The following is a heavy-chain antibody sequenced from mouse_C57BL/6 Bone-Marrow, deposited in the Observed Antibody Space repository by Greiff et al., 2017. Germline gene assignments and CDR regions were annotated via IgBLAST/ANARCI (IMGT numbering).Heavy chain of an antibody. V-gene: IGHV1-64*01. CDR3: AGSYDCYPVDMDY. J-gene: IGHJ4*01. Sequence: QVQLQQPGAELVKPGASVKLSCKASGYTFTSYWMHWVKQRPGQGLEWIGVIHPNSGSTNYNEKFKSKATLTVDKSSSTAYMQLSSLTSEVTAIYYCAGSYDCYPVDMDYWGQGTSVTVSS. CDR1: GYTFTSYW. CDR2: IHPNSGST. D-gene: IGHD2-3*01.